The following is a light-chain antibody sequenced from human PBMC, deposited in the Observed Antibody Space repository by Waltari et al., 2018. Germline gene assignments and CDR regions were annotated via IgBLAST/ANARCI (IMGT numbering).Light chain of an antibody. V-gene: IGLV3-19*01. Sequence: SSELTQDPAVYVALGQIVRITCPGARLRSYSENWYQQKPVQAPVLFSYGKNDRPSGSPDRVSGSSSGNTASLTITGAQAEDEADYYWNSRDSSGNHLGVVFGGGTKLTVL. CDR3: NSRDSSGNHLGVV. J-gene: IGLJ2*01. CDR1: RLRSYS. CDR2: GKN.